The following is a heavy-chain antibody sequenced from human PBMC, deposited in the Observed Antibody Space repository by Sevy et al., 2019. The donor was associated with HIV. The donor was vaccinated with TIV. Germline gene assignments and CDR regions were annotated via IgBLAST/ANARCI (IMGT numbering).Heavy chain of an antibody. V-gene: IGHV1-69*06. CDR3: ARRRLILRFLEWLSRGAFDI. J-gene: IGHJ3*02. D-gene: IGHD3-3*01. CDR1: GGTFSSYA. Sequence: ASVKVSCKASGGTFSSYAISWVRQAPGQGLEWMGGIIPIFGTANYAQKFQGRVTITADKSTSTAYMELSSLRSEDTAVYYCARRRLILRFLEWLSRGAFDIWGQGTMVTVSS. CDR2: IIPIFGTA.